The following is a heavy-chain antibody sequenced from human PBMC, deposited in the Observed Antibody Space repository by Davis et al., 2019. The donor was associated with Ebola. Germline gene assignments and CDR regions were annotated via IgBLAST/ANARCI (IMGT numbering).Heavy chain of an antibody. CDR2: IIPIFGTA. V-gene: IGHV1-69*13. Sequence: AASVKVSCKASGYTFTSYDISWVRQAPGQGLEWMGGIIPIFGTANYAQKFQGRVTITADESTSTAYMELSSLRSEDTAVYYCARHRRVATIYGMDVWGQGTTVTVSS. D-gene: IGHD5-12*01. CDR1: GYTFTSYD. J-gene: IGHJ6*02. CDR3: ARHRRVATIYGMDV.